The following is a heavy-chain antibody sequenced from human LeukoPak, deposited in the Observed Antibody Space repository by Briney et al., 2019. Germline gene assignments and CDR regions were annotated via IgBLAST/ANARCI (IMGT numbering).Heavy chain of an antibody. CDR3: ARRKEGNRYFDWSYAFDI. Sequence: PGGSLRLSCAASGFTFSGSAMHWVRQASGKGLEWVSVIYSGGNTYYADSLKGRFTISRDNSKNTLYLQMHSLRAEDTAVYYCARRKEGNRYFDWSYAFDIWGQGTMVTVSS. J-gene: IGHJ3*02. CDR1: GFTFSGSA. CDR2: IYSGGNT. V-gene: IGHV3-66*01. D-gene: IGHD3-9*01.